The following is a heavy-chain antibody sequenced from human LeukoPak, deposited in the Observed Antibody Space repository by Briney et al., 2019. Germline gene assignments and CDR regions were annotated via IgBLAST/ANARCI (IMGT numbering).Heavy chain of an antibody. CDR3: ARKHYGDYIDY. J-gene: IGHJ4*02. Sequence: SETLSLTCTVSGGSISSYYWSWIRQPPGKGLEWIGYIYCTGSTNYNPSLKSRVTISVDTSKNQFSLKLSSVTAADTAVYYCARKHYGDYIDYWGQGTLVTVSS. CDR1: GGSISSYY. CDR2: IYCTGST. D-gene: IGHD4-17*01. V-gene: IGHV4-59*01.